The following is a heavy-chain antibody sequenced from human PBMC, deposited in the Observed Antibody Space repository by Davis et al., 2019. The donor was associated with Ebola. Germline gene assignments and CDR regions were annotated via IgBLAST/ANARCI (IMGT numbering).Heavy chain of an antibody. Sequence: SVKVSCKASGGTFSSYVISWVRQAPGQGLECMGGIIPIFGTANYAQKFQGRVTITADESTNTAYMELSSLRSEDTAVYYCARGSLSSSWYNYYGMDVWGQGTTVTVSS. CDR3: ARGSLSSSWYNYYGMDV. D-gene: IGHD6-13*01. CDR1: GGTFSSYV. CDR2: IIPIFGTA. J-gene: IGHJ6*02. V-gene: IGHV1-69*13.